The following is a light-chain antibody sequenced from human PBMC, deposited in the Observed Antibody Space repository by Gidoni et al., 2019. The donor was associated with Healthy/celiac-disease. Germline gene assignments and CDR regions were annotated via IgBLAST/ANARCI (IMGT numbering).Light chain of an antibody. Sequence: DIVMTQAPDSLAVSLGERATINCTSSQSVLYSSNNKNYLAWYQQKPGQPPKVLIYWASTRESGVPDRLSGSWYGTDLTRAISSLQAEDVAVYYCQQYYSTPPWTFGQGTKLEIK. CDR2: WAS. V-gene: IGKV4-1*01. CDR3: QQYYSTPPWT. J-gene: IGKJ2*02. CDR1: QSVLYSSNNKNY.